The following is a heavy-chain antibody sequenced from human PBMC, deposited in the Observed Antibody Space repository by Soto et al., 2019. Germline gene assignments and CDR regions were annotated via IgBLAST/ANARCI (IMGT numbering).Heavy chain of an antibody. J-gene: IGHJ4*02. Sequence: QVQLVQSGPEVKKPGASVKVSCKTSGYTFINYGVSWVRQAPGQGLEWMGWINTYNSNTNYAQKLQGRVTMTTDTSTSTAYMELRSLRSDDTAVYFCAKVQEKWPKFLDYWGQGTLVSVSS. CDR2: INTYNSNT. V-gene: IGHV1-18*01. CDR3: AKVQEKWPKFLDY. CDR1: GYTFINYG. D-gene: IGHD5-12*01.